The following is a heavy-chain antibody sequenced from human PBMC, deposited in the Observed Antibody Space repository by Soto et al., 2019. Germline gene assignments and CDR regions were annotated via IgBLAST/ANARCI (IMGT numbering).Heavy chain of an antibody. CDR1: GYTFTSYD. Sequence: ASVKVSCKASGYTFTSYDINWVRQATGQGLEWMGWMNPNSGNTGYAQKFQGRVTMTRNTSISTAYMELSSLRSEDTAVYYCAIGLNRPYYYDSSGYFYDVWFDPWGQGTLVTVSS. CDR2: MNPNSGNT. V-gene: IGHV1-8*01. J-gene: IGHJ5*02. D-gene: IGHD3-22*01. CDR3: AIGLNRPYYYDSSGYFYDVWFDP.